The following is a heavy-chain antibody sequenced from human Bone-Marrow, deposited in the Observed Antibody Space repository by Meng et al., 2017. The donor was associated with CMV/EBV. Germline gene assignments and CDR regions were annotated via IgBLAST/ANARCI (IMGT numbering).Heavy chain of an antibody. CDR3: ARTYDFWSGYWDNWFDP. CDR2: ISSSSSYI. Sequence: GESLKISCAASGFTVSSNYMSWVRQAPGKGLEWVSSISSSSSYIYYADSVKGRFTISRDNAKNSLYLQMNSLRAEDTAVYYCARTYDFWSGYWDNWFDPWGQGTLVTVSS. V-gene: IGHV3-21*01. D-gene: IGHD3-3*01. J-gene: IGHJ5*02. CDR1: GFTVSSNY.